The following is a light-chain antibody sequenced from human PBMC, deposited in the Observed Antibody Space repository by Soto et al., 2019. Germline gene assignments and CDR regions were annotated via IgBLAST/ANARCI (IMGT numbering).Light chain of an antibody. Sequence: QSVLTQPASVSGSPGQSITISCTGTSSDIGAYNFVSWYQQHPGKAPKLMLYDFYIRPSGVSNRFSGSKSGNTASLTISGLQAEDEADYYCTSWTTSTTMIFGGGTKLTVL. CDR1: SSDIGAYNF. CDR3: TSWTTSTTMI. CDR2: DFY. V-gene: IGLV2-14*03. J-gene: IGLJ2*01.